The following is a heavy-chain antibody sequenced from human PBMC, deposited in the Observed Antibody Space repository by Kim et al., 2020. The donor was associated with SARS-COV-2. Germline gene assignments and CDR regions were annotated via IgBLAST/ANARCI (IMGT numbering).Heavy chain of an antibody. CDR2: ISSDGSIE. CDR3: ANVAGIQALLMDV. D-gene: IGHD2-21*01. CDR1: GFTFSNYD. J-gene: IGHJ6*02. Sequence: GGSLRLSCTPSGFTFSNYDMHWVRQAPGKGLEWMAGISSDGSIESYADSVKGRFSISRDNARNTLFLQMYSLTLEDTAVYYCANVAGIQALLMDVWGQGTTVTVSS. V-gene: IGHV3-30*18.